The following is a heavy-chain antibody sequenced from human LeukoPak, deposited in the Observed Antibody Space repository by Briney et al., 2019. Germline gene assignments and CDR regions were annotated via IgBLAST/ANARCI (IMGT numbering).Heavy chain of an antibody. CDR3: ARDFGSRGY. J-gene: IGHJ4*02. V-gene: IGHV3-48*04. CDR2: ITSAGSST. Sequence: GGSLRLSCAASGFTFSNYWLTWVRQAPGKGLEWVLYITSAGSSTYYTDSVRGRFTISRDNAKNSLFLQMNSLRAEDTAVYYCARDFGSRGYWGQGTLVTVSS. D-gene: IGHD1-26*01. CDR1: GFTFSNYW.